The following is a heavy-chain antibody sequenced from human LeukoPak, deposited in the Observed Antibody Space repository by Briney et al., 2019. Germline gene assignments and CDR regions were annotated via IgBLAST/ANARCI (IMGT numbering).Heavy chain of an antibody. Sequence: NPSETLSLTCTVSGVSISSYYWSWIRQAPGKGLEWLGYIYYSGSTNYNPSLKSRVTISVDTSKNQFSLKLTSVTAADTAVYYCARGDRSMVTPFDYWGQGTLVTVSS. J-gene: IGHJ4*02. D-gene: IGHD5-18*01. V-gene: IGHV4-59*01. CDR3: ARGDRSMVTPFDY. CDR2: IYYSGST. CDR1: GVSISSYY.